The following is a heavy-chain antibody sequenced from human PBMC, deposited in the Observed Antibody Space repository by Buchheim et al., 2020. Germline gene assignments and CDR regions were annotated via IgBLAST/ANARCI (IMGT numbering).Heavy chain of an antibody. V-gene: IGHV4-59*01. D-gene: IGHD1-26*01. CDR3: ATREINSGSYLEPFDAFDI. Sequence: QVQLQESGPGLVKPSETLSLTCTVSGGSISSYYWSWIRQPPGKGLEWIGYIYYSGSTNYNPSLKSRVTISVDTSKNQFSLKLSSVTAADTAVYYCATREINSGSYLEPFDAFDIWGQGT. CDR1: GGSISSYY. CDR2: IYYSGST. J-gene: IGHJ3*02.